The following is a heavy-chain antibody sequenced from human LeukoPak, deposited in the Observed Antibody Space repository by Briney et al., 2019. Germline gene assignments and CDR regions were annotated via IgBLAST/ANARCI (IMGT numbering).Heavy chain of an antibody. CDR2: ISSNGGST. Sequence: PGGSLRLSCAASGFTFSSYAMHWVRQAPGKGLEYVSAISSNGGSTYYANSVKGRFTISRDNSKNTLYLQMGSPRAEDMAVYYCARVMCGSGGSCYFDYWGQGTLVTVSS. V-gene: IGHV3-64*01. CDR1: GFTFSSYA. CDR3: ARVMCGSGGSCYFDY. D-gene: IGHD2-15*01. J-gene: IGHJ4*02.